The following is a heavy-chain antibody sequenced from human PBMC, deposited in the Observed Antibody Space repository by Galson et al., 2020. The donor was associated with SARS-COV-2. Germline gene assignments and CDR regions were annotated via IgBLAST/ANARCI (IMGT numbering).Heavy chain of an antibody. D-gene: IGHD1-26*01. J-gene: IGHJ6*03. V-gene: IGHV3-11*06. CDR1: GFTFSDYY. CDR2: ISSSSSYT. Sequence: GGSLRLSCAASGFTFSDYYMSWIRQAPGKGLEWVSYISSSSSYTNYADSVKGRFTISRDNAKNSLYLQMNSLRAEDTAVYYCARGWEHSAGDYYYMDVWGKGTTVTVSS. CDR3: ARGWEHSAGDYYYMDV.